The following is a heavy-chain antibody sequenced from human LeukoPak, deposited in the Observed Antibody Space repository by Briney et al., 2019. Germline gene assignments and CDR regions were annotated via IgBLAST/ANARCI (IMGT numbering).Heavy chain of an antibody. J-gene: IGHJ6*02. D-gene: IGHD1-1*01. Sequence: GGSLRLSCAVSGFTFSSYWMSWVRQAPGKGLEWVANIKQDGSEKYYVDSVKGRFTISRDNAKNSLYLQMNSLRAEDTAVYYCARELERRRPYYYYGMDVWGQGTTVTVSS. CDR1: GFTFSSYW. CDR3: ARELERRRPYYYYGMDV. V-gene: IGHV3-7*01. CDR2: IKQDGSEK.